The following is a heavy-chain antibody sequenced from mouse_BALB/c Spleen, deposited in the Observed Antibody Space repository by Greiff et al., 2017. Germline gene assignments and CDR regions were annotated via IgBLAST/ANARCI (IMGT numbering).Heavy chain of an antibody. D-gene: IGHD2-1*01. Sequence: VQLQQPGAELVKPGASVKLSCKASGYTFTSYWMHWVKQRPGQGLEWIGEIDPSDSYTNYNQKFKGKATLTVDKSSSTAYMQLSSLTSEDSAVYYCARWGIYYGNYVFAYWGQGTLVTVAA. CDR3: ARWGIYYGNYVFAY. V-gene: IGHV1-69*02. J-gene: IGHJ3*01. CDR1: GYTFTSYW. CDR2: IDPSDSYT.